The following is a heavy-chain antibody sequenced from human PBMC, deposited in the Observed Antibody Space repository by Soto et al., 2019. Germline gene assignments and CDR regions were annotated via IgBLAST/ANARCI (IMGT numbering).Heavy chain of an antibody. D-gene: IGHD6-19*01. J-gene: IGHJ4*02. V-gene: IGHV3-30*18. CDR2: ISYDGSNK. CDR1: GFTFSSYG. Sequence: QVQLVESGGVVVQPGRSLRLSCAASGFTFSSYGMHWVRQAPGKGLEWVAVISYDGSNKYYADSVKGRFTISRDNSKNTLYLQMNSLRAEDTAVYYCAKDKGWIFDYWGQVTLVTVSS. CDR3: AKDKGWIFDY.